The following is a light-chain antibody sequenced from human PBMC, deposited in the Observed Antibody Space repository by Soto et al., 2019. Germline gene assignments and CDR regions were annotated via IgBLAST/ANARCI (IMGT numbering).Light chain of an antibody. Sequence: DIVLKQSPGTLSFSPGERATLSCRAIQTVINNQLAWYQQTPGQAPRLLIYAASSRATGIPDRFSGSGSGTDFTLTITRLEPEDSAMYYCQQYGSSGGITFGHGTRLEIK. CDR3: QQYGSSGGIT. CDR2: AAS. J-gene: IGKJ5*01. V-gene: IGKV3-20*01. CDR1: QTVINNQ.